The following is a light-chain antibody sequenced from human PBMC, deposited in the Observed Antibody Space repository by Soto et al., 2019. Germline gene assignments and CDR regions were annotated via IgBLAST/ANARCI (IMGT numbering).Light chain of an antibody. Sequence: QSALTQPRSVSGSPGQSVAISCTGTSRDIEAYDYVSWYQQHPDKAPKLIISEVNKRPSGVSYRFSGSKSGNTASLTISGLQGEDEADYYCCSFAGSYYVFGTGTKVTVL. CDR3: CSFAGSYYV. CDR2: EVN. CDR1: SRDIEAYDY. V-gene: IGLV2-11*01. J-gene: IGLJ1*01.